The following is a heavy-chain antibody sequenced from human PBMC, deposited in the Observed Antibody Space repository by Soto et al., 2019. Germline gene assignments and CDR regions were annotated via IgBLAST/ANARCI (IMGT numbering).Heavy chain of an antibody. CDR3: ASSASVGY. CDR2: IYSGGST. CDR1: GFTVSNNY. D-gene: IGHD1-26*01. V-gene: IGHV3-66*01. Sequence: EVQLVESGGGLVQPGGSLRLSCAASGFTVSNNYMSWVRQAPGKGLEGVSFIYSGGSTHYADTVKGRFTISRDNSKDTPYLQMNSLRGEDTAVYFCASSASVGYWGQGTLVTVSS. J-gene: IGHJ4*02.